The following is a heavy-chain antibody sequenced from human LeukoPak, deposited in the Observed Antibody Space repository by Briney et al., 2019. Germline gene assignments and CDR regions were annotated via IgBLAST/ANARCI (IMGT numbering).Heavy chain of an antibody. CDR3: ARRLSRDSSGLYWLHAFDI. CDR2: INPNSGGT. D-gene: IGHD3-22*01. CDR1: GYTFTGYY. V-gene: IGHV1-2*02. J-gene: IGHJ3*02. Sequence: GASVKVSCKASGYTFTGYYMHWVRQAPGQGLEWMGWINPNSGGTNYAQKFQGRVTMTSDTSISTAYMELSRLRSDDTAVYYCARRLSRDSSGLYWLHAFDIWGQGTMVTVSS.